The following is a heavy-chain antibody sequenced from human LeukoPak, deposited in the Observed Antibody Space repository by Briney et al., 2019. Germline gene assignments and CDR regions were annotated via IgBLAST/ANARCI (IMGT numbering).Heavy chain of an antibody. V-gene: IGHV3-15*01. Sequence: GGSLRLSCAASGFTFSSYGMHWVRQAPGKGLEWVGRIKTKTDGGTTDYAAPVKGRFAISRDDSKNTLYLQMNSLKTEDTAVYYCSTFYSRDYWGQGTLVTVSS. CDR2: IKTKTDGGTT. CDR1: GFTFSSYG. CDR3: STFYSRDY. J-gene: IGHJ4*02. D-gene: IGHD2-21*01.